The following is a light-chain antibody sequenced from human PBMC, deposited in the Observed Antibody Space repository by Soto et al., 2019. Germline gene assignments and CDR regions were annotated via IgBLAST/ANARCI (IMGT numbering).Light chain of an antibody. Sequence: VLMTQSPVTLSVSPGERVTLSCRASQSVSGNLAWYQQKPGQAPRLLFYGASTRAAGIPARFSGSGSGTEFTLTISSLQSEDFAVYYCQQYNNWPRTFGQGTRVEIK. V-gene: IGKV3D-15*01. CDR1: QSVSGN. CDR3: QQYNNWPRT. CDR2: GAS. J-gene: IGKJ1*01.